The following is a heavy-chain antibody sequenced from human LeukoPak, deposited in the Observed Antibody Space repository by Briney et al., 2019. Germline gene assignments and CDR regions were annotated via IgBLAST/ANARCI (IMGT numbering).Heavy chain of an antibody. V-gene: IGHV1-2*02. D-gene: IGHD5-24*01. CDR2: INPNSGGT. J-gene: IGHJ6*03. Sequence: ASVKVSCKASGYTFTGYYMHWVRQAPGQGLEWMGWINPNSGGTNYAQKFQGRVTTTRDTSISTAYMELSRLRSDDTAVYYCARNSRDGYNFNWGIYYYYMDVWGKGTTVTISS. CDR1: GYTFTGYY. CDR3: ARNSRDGYNFNWGIYYYYMDV.